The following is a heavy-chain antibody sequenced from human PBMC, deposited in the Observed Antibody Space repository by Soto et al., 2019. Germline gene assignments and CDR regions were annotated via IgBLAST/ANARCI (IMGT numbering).Heavy chain of an antibody. CDR3: AKAYFVWSSEQPYYFDY. V-gene: IGHV3-23*01. CDR2: ISGSGGRS. Sequence: EVQLLDSGGGLVQPGGSLRLSCAASGFTFSNYAMTWVRQGPGKGLEWVSGISGSGGRSYYADSVKGRFNISTDNSKSTLYLQMNSLRAEDTAVYYCAKAYFVWSSEQPYYFDYWGQGTLVTVSS. CDR1: GFTFSNYA. J-gene: IGHJ4*02. D-gene: IGHD3-16*01.